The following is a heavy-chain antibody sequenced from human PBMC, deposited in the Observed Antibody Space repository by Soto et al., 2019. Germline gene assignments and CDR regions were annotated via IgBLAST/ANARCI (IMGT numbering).Heavy chain of an antibody. D-gene: IGHD5-12*01. V-gene: IGHV4-31*03. CDR2: IYYSGST. J-gene: IGHJ4*02. Sequence: QVQLQESGTGLVKPSQTLCLTCTVSGGSISSGGYYWSWIRQHPGKGLEWIGYIYYSGSTYYNPSLKSRVTISVDTSKNQFSLKLSSVTAADTAVYYCARGRGIVATINRSLLFDYWGQGTLVTVSS. CDR3: ARGRGIVATINRSLLFDY. CDR1: GGSISSGGYY.